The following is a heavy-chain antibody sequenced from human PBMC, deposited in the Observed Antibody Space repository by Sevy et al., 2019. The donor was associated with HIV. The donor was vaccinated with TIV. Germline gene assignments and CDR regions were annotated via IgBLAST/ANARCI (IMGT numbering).Heavy chain of an antibody. J-gene: IGHJ6*03. CDR3: SREIVVVPAAMGALHYYYYMDV. CDR2: IYYSGST. CDR1: GGSISSYY. Sequence: SETLSLTCTVSGGSISSYYWSWIRQPPGKGLEWIGYIYYSGSTNYNPSLKSRVTISVDTSKNHFSLKLSSVTAADTAVYYGSREIVVVPAAMGALHYYYYMDVWGKGTTVTVSS. V-gene: IGHV4-59*01. D-gene: IGHD2-2*01.